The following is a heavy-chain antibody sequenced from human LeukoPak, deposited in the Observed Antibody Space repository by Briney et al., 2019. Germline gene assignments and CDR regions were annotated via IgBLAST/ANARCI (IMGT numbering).Heavy chain of an antibody. V-gene: IGHV3-30*18. CDR3: AKSLSTTWPGYAMDV. D-gene: IGHD6-13*01. CDR2: ILYDGSNE. CDR1: GFTFSPYG. J-gene: IGHJ6*02. Sequence: GGSLRLSCAVSGFTFSPYGMHWVRQAPGKGLEGVADILYDGSNEYYADSVKGRFTISRDNSKNMLYLQMNSLSAEDTAVYYCAKSLSTTWPGYAMDVWGQGTTVTVSS.